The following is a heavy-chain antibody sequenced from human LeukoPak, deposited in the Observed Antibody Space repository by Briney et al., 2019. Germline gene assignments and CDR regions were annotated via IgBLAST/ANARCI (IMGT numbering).Heavy chain of an antibody. D-gene: IGHD3-22*01. CDR1: GFSVSNNY. CDR2: IYGDGST. Sequence: GRSLRLSCAASGFSVSNNYMNWVRQAPGKGLEWVSVIYGDGSTYYGDSVKGRFTISRDNSKNTVYLQMNSLRAEDTAVYYCARDHSSGYSDALDVWGQGTMVTVSS. CDR3: ARDHSSGYSDALDV. V-gene: IGHV3-66*01. J-gene: IGHJ3*01.